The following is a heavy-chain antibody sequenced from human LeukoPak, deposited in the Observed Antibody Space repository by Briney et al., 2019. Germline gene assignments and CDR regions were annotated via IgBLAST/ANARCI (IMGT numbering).Heavy chain of an antibody. V-gene: IGHV4-31*03. J-gene: IGHJ4*02. D-gene: IGHD5-12*01. CDR3: ARGYSGYDYIDY. Sequence: SETLSLTCTVSGVSISSGGYYWSWIRQHPGTGLEWIGYIYYSGSTYYNPSLKSRVTISVDTSKNQFSLKLSSVTAADTAVYYCARGYSGYDYIDYWGQGTLVTVSS. CDR2: IYYSGST. CDR1: GVSISSGGYY.